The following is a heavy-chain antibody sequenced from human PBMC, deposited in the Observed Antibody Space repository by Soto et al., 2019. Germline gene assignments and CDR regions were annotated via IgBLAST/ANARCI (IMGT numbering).Heavy chain of an antibody. D-gene: IGHD2-21*01. CDR1: GGSFSGYY. Sequence: QVQLQQWGAGLLKPSETLSLTCAVYGGSFSGYYWSWIRQPPGKGLEWIGEINHSGSTNYNPSLKSRVTISVDTSKNQFSLKLSSVTAADTAVYYCARERTYGRYYYYMDVWGKGTTVTVSS. J-gene: IGHJ6*03. CDR3: ARERTYGRYYYYMDV. CDR2: INHSGST. V-gene: IGHV4-34*01.